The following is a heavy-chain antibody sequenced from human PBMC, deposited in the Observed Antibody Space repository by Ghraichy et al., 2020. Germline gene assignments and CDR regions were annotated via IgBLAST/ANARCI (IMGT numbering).Heavy chain of an antibody. D-gene: IGHD6-6*01. Sequence: GGSLRLSCAASGFTFSSYWMSWVRQAPGKGLEWVANIKQDGSEKYYVDSVKGRFTISRDNAKNSLYLQMNSLRAEDTAVYYCAREREYVVAARPNRAIGGYYYGMDVWGQGTTVTVSS. J-gene: IGHJ6*02. CDR2: IKQDGSEK. CDR3: AREREYVVAARPNRAIGGYYYGMDV. CDR1: GFTFSSYW. V-gene: IGHV3-7*03.